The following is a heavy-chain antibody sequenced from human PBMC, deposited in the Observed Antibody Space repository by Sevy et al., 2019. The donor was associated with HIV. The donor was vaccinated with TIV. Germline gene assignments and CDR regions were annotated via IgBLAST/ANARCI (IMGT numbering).Heavy chain of an antibody. CDR1: GYSFTSYW. CDR2: IYPGDSET. J-gene: IGHJ4*02. CDR3: ATNLRSRIAVAGGGFDY. Sequence: GESLKISCKGSGYSFTSYWIGWVRQMPGKGLEWMGIIYPGDSETRYSPSFQGQVTISADKSISTAYLKWSSLKASDTAMYYCATNLRSRIAVAGGGFDYWGQGTLVTVSS. V-gene: IGHV5-51*01. D-gene: IGHD6-19*01.